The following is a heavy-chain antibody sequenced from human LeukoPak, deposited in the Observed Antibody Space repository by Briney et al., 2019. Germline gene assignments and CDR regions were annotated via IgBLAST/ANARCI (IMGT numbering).Heavy chain of an antibody. Sequence: ASVKVSCKASGYTFTSYGISWVRQAPGQGLEWMGWISAYNGNTNYAQKLQGRVTMTTDTSTSTAYMELRSLRSDDTAVYYCAGDWSRGYSYGYYYYYMDVWGKGTTVTVSS. CDR1: GYTFTSYG. V-gene: IGHV1-18*01. CDR3: AGDWSRGYSYGYYYYYMDV. CDR2: ISAYNGNT. J-gene: IGHJ6*03. D-gene: IGHD5-18*01.